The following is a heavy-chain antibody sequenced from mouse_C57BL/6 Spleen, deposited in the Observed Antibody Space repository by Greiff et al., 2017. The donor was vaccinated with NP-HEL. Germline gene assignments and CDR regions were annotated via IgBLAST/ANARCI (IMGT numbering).Heavy chain of an antibody. CDR1: GFTFSSYA. J-gene: IGHJ2*01. Sequence: EVQGVESGGGLVKPGGSLKLSCAASGFTFSSYAMSWVRQTPEKRLEWVATISDGGSYPYYPDNVKGRFTISRDNAKNNLYLQMSHLKSEDTAMYYGARENYGYFFDYWGQGTTLPVSS. D-gene: IGHD1-1*01. V-gene: IGHV5-4*01. CDR3: ARENYGYFFDY. CDR2: ISDGGSYP.